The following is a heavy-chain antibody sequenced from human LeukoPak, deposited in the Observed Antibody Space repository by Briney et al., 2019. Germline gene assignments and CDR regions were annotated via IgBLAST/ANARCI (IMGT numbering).Heavy chain of an antibody. D-gene: IGHD1-26*01. CDR3: ARHPGGGAHYYYMDV. CDR2: IYPGDSDT. Sequence: GESLKIPCKGSGYSFTSYWIGWVRQMPGKGLEWMGIIYPGDSDTRYSPSFQGQVTISADKSISTAYLQWSSLKASDTAMYYCARHPGGGAHYYYMDVWGKGTTVTVSS. J-gene: IGHJ6*03. V-gene: IGHV5-51*01. CDR1: GYSFTSYW.